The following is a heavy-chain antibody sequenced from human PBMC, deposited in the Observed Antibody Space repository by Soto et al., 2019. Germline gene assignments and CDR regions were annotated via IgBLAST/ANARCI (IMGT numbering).Heavy chain of an antibody. CDR1: SGSISSSNW. Sequence: SETLSLTCAVSSGSISSSNWWSWVRQPPGKGLEWIGEIYHSGSTNYNPSLKSRVTVSVDKSKNQFSLKLSSVTAADTAVYYCARRSRDILTEGWFDPWGQGTLVTVSS. CDR3: ARRSRDILTEGWFDP. V-gene: IGHV4-4*02. CDR2: IYHSGST. J-gene: IGHJ5*02. D-gene: IGHD3-9*01.